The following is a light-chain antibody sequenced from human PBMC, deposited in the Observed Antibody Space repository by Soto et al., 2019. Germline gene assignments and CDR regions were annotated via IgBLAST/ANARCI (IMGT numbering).Light chain of an antibody. V-gene: IGKV3-15*01. J-gene: IGKJ1*01. CDR1: QSVSNN. CDR2: GAS. CDR3: QQYNNWPPWT. Sequence: EIVMTQSPATLSVSPGERATLSCRASQSVSNNLAWYQQKPGQAPRLLIYGASTRATGIPTRFSGSGSGTEVTLTISSLQSEDFAVYYCQQYNNWPPWTFGQGTKVEIK.